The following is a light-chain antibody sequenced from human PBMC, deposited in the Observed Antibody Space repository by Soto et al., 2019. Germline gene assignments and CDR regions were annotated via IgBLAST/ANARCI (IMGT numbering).Light chain of an antibody. CDR1: QSVSNN. Sequence: DMVLTQSPATLSASPGERATLSCRVSQSVSNNLAWYQQKSGQAPRLLIYGASTRATGIPATFSGSGSGTEFTLTISSLQPEDSAVYYCQQYNVWPLTFGEGTKVDIK. J-gene: IGKJ4*01. CDR3: QQYNVWPLT. V-gene: IGKV3-15*01. CDR2: GAS.